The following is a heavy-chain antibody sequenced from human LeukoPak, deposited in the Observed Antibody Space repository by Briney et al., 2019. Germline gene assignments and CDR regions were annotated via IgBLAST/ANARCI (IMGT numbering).Heavy chain of an antibody. J-gene: IGHJ6*03. CDR3: ATSHYSSYWDNGPHCYYYYMDV. V-gene: IGHV1-69*13. Sequence: APVKVPCKASGVTFSSYAINWVRQAPGQGLEWMGGIIPIFGTTNYAQKFQGRVTITADESTSTAYMELSSLRSEDTAVYFCATSHYSSYWDNGPHCYYYYMDVWGKGTTVTVSS. CDR1: GVTFSSYA. D-gene: IGHD6-19*01. CDR2: IIPIFGTT.